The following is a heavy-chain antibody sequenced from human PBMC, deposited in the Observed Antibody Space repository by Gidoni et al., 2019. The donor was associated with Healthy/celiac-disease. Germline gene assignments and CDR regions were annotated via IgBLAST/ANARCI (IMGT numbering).Heavy chain of an antibody. V-gene: IGHV4-4*02. D-gene: IGHD5-12*01. CDR1: GVSISSRNW. CDR3: ARECYSGYDSGSPFDY. Sequence: QVQLQESGPGLVKPSGTLSLTCAVSGVSISSRNWWSWVRQPPGKGLEWIGEIDHSGSTNYNPSLKSRVTISVDKSNNQFSLKLSSVTAADTAVYYCARECYSGYDSGSPFDYWGQGTLVTVSS. CDR2: IDHSGST. J-gene: IGHJ4*02.